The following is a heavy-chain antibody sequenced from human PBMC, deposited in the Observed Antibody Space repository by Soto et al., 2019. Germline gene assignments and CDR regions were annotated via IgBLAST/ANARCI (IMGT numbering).Heavy chain of an antibody. CDR3: AREYRWFGEFGGWFDP. J-gene: IGHJ5*02. D-gene: IGHD3-10*01. V-gene: IGHV4-31*03. Sequence: SETLSLTCTVSGGSISSGGYYWSWIRQHPGKGLEWIGYIYYSGSTYYNPSLKSRVTISVDTSKNQFSLKLSSVTAADTAVYYCAREYRWFGEFGGWFDPWGQGTLVTVSS. CDR2: IYYSGST. CDR1: GGSISSGGYY.